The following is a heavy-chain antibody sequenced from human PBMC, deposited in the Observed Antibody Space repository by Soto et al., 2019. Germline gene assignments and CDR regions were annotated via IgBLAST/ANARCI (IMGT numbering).Heavy chain of an antibody. CDR1: GGSISSSNW. CDR3: ARGSYASNFDY. Sequence: PSETLSLTCDVSGGSISSSNWWSWVRQPPGKGLEWIGEIYHRGGTNYNPSLKSRITISVDKSNNQFSLKLTSVTAADTAVYFCARGSYASNFDYWGQGTLVTVSS. D-gene: IGHD3-16*01. J-gene: IGHJ4*02. V-gene: IGHV4-4*02. CDR2: IYHRGGT.